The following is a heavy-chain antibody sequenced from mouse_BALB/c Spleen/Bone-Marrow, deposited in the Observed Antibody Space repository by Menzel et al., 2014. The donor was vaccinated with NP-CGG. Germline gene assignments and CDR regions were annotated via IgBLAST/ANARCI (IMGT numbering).Heavy chain of an antibody. V-gene: IGHV6-6*01. CDR2: IRSNANNHAT. CDR3: TRYGNYGYFDV. D-gene: IGHD2-1*01. J-gene: IGHJ1*01. CDR1: GFTFSDAW. Sequence: EVKLVESGGGLVQPGGSMKLSCAASGFTFSDAWMDWVRQSPEKGLEWVAEIRSNANNHATYYAESVKGRFTISRDDSKSSVYLQMNSLRAEDTGIYYCTRYGNYGYFDVWGAGTTVTVSS.